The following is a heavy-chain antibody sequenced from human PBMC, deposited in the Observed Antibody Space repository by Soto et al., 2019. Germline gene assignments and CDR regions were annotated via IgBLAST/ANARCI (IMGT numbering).Heavy chain of an antibody. D-gene: IGHD2-21*01. J-gene: IGHJ4*02. CDR1: GGSISSSSYY. V-gene: IGHV4-39*01. Sequence: SETLSLTCTVSGGSISSSSYYWGWIRQPPGKGLEWIGSIYYSGSTYYNPSIKMQVTISVATSKNQFSLKLSSVTAAETAVYYCARLAYCGGDCQYFDYWGQGTLVTVSS. CDR3: ARLAYCGGDCQYFDY. CDR2: IYYSGST.